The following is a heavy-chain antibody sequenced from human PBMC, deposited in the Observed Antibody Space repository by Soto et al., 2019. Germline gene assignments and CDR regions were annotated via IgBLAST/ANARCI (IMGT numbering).Heavy chain of an antibody. D-gene: IGHD2-21*02. Sequence: ASVKVSCKASGYTFSGFYMHWVREAPGQGLEWMGWINPNSGGTKSAEKFQGRVTMTRDTSISTAYMELSRLTSDDTAVYYCARGAYCGGDCYAEYFQHWGQGTLVTVSS. CDR1: GYTFSGFY. V-gene: IGHV1-2*02. CDR2: INPNSGGT. J-gene: IGHJ1*01. CDR3: ARGAYCGGDCYAEYFQH.